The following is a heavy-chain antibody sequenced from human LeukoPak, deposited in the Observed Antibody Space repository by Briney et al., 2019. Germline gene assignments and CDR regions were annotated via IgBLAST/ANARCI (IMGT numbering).Heavy chain of an antibody. V-gene: IGHV4-34*01. D-gene: IGHD6-13*01. CDR1: GGSFSGYY. CDR3: ARATAGGYFDY. CDR2: INHSGST. Sequence: PSETLSLTCAVYGGSFSGYYWSWIRQPPGKGLEWIGEINHSGSTNHNPSLKSRVTISADTSKNQFSLKLSSVTAADTAVYYCARATAGGYFDYWGQGTLVTVSS. J-gene: IGHJ4*02.